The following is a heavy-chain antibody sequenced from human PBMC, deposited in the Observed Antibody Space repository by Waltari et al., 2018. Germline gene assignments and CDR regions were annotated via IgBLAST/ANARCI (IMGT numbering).Heavy chain of an antibody. J-gene: IGHJ6*02. CDR3: ARMYYYDYYYGMDV. D-gene: IGHD3-10*01. CDR1: GGSLSDHF. Sequence: QVQLQESGPGLVKSSETLSLTCSVSGGSLSDHFWSWVRQSPGKGLVWICNVYYRGTTSYNPSLKSRVTISIDTSKNQFSLKLNSVTAADTAIYYCARMYYYDYYYGMDVWGQGTTVIVSS. V-gene: IGHV4-59*11. CDR2: VYYRGTT.